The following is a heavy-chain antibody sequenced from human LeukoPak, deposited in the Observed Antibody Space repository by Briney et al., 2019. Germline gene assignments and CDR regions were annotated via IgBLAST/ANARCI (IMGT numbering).Heavy chain of an antibody. CDR1: GYTFTSYY. J-gene: IGHJ3*02. CDR2: INPSGGST. V-gene: IGHV1-46*01. D-gene: IGHD3-22*01. CDR3: ATGDYYDSSGYHNAFDI. Sequence: GASVKVSCKASGYTFTSYYMHWVRQAPGQGLEWMGIINPSGGSTSYAQKFQGRVTMTEDTSTDTAYMELSSLRSEDTAVYYCATGDYYDSSGYHNAFDIWGQGTMVTVSS.